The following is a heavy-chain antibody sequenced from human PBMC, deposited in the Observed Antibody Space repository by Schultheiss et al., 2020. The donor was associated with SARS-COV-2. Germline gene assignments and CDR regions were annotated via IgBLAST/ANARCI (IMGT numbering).Heavy chain of an antibody. V-gene: IGHV4-34*01. CDR2: IYYSGST. Sequence: SETLSLTCAVYGGSFSDYFWSWIRQPPGKGLEWIGSIYYSGSTYYNPSLKSRVTISVDTSKNQFSLKLRSVTAADTAVHYCARDVCSSTSCYGGFPNYYYMDVWGKGTTVTVSS. CDR3: ARDVCSSTSCYGGFPNYYYMDV. CDR1: GGSFSDYF. J-gene: IGHJ6*03. D-gene: IGHD2-2*01.